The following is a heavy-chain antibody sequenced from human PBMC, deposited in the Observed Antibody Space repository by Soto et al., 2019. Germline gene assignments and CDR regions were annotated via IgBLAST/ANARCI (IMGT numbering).Heavy chain of an antibody. CDR1: GYTFTSYG. Sequence: ASVKVSCKASGYTFTSYGISWVRQAPGQGLEWMGWISAYNGNTNYAQKLQGRVTMTTDTSTSTAYMELRSLRSDDTAVYYCAREGAYCGGDCYPIDYCYYGMDVWGQGTTVTVSS. CDR3: AREGAYCGGDCYPIDYCYYGMDV. D-gene: IGHD2-21*02. CDR2: ISAYNGNT. J-gene: IGHJ6*02. V-gene: IGHV1-18*01.